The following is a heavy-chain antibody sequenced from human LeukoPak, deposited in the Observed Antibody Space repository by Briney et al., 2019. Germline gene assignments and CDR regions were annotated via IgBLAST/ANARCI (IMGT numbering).Heavy chain of an antibody. CDR3: AREKIGPALTIFGVDAFDI. CDR1: GGSISSGSYY. Sequence: SETPSLTCTVSGGSISSGSYYWSWIRQPAGKGLEWIGRIYTSGSTNYNPSLKSRVTISVDTSKNQFSLKLSSVTAADTAVYYCAREKIGPALTIFGVDAFDIWGQGTMVTVSS. D-gene: IGHD3-3*01. CDR2: IYTSGST. J-gene: IGHJ3*02. V-gene: IGHV4-61*02.